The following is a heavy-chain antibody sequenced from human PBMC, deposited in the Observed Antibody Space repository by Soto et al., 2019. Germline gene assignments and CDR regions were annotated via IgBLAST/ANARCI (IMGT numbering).Heavy chain of an antibody. CDR2: LDTSGTKI. CDR1: GYTFSDYY. Sequence: PGGSLRLSCAASGYTFSDYYMSWLRQAQGEGLEWISYLDTSGTKIYYADSGKGRFTITRDNAKNSLYLEMNSLRDEDTAVFFFFQAEDGIRGLCPVSAFLLNRSSDL. D-gene: IGHD2-15*01. V-gene: IGHV3-11*01. CDR3: FQAEDGIRGLCPVSAFLLNRSSDL. J-gene: IGHJ2*01.